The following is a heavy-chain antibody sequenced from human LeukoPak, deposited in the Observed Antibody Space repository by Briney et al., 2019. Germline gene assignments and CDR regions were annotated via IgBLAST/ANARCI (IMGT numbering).Heavy chain of an antibody. D-gene: IGHD3-3*01. J-gene: IGHJ5*02. CDR3: AGRNKHPIFGVVISTWFDP. Sequence: SETLSLTCAVYGGSFSGYYWSWIRQPPGKGLEWMGEINHSGSTSYNPSLKSRVTISVDTSKHQFSLMLSSVTAADTAVYYCAGRNKHPIFGVVISTWFDPWSQGTLVTVSS. V-gene: IGHV4-34*01. CDR2: INHSGST. CDR1: GGSFSGYY.